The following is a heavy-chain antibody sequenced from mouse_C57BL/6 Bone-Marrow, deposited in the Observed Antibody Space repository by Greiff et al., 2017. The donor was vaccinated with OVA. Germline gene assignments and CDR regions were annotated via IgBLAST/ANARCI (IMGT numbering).Heavy chain of an antibody. Sequence: VQLQQSGAELMKPGASVKLSCKATGYTFTGYWIEWVKQRPGHGLEWIGEILPGSGSTNYNEKFKSKATLTVDTSSSTAYMQLSSLTSEDSAVYYCARRYYGNYWYFDVWGTGTTVTVSS. D-gene: IGHD2-1*01. V-gene: IGHV1-9*01. J-gene: IGHJ1*03. CDR1: GYTFTGYW. CDR3: ARRYYGNYWYFDV. CDR2: ILPGSGST.